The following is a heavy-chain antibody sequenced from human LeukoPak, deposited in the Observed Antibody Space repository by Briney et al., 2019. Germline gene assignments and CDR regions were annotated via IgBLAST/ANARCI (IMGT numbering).Heavy chain of an antibody. J-gene: IGHJ4*02. CDR2: INAGNGDT. D-gene: IGHD3-10*01. V-gene: IGHV1-3*01. CDR3: AAAGGLDY. Sequence: LWASVKVSCKASGYTFTTYAMHWVRQAPGQRLEWMGWINAGNGDTKYSQNFQGRVTFTRDTSASTAYMELSSLRSEDTAVYYCAAAGGLDYWGQGTLVTVSS. CDR1: GYTFTTYA.